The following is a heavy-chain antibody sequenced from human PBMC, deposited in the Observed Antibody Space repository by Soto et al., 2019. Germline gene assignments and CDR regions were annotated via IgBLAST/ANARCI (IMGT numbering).Heavy chain of an antibody. Sequence: ASVEVACKASGYTFTSYYINWVLQATGEGLEWMGWMNPNSGNTGYAQKFQGRVTMTRNTSISTAYMELSSLRSEDTAVYYCARVGVAVAGTDYYYRMDGCGQGTTVSVSS. CDR2: MNPNSGNT. CDR3: ARVGVAVAGTDYYYRMDG. V-gene: IGHV1-8*01. CDR1: GYTFTSYY. J-gene: IGHJ6*02. D-gene: IGHD6-19*01.